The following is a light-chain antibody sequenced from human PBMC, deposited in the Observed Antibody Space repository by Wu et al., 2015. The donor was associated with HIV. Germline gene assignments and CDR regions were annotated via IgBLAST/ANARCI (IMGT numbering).Light chain of an antibody. Sequence: DIQMTQFPSSLSASVGDRVTITCRASQDINKFLNWYSQKPGKAPKLLIYDGSNLETGVPSRFSASGSGTEFTFTISSLQPEDIATYYCQQFDSLPRTFGQGTKLEI. CDR3: QQFDSLPRT. J-gene: IGKJ2*01. CDR2: DGS. CDR1: QDINKF. V-gene: IGKV1-33*01.